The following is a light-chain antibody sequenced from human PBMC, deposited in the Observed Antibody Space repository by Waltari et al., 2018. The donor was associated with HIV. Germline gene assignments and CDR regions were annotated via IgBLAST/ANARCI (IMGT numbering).Light chain of an antibody. Sequence: QLVLTQSPSASASLGASVKLTCTLSDVHSTYGVAWHQQQPGRGPRNLMTVNSYGRHIKGDGLPDRFLGSTSGAERYLTISSLQSEDEGVYYGQTWGPGIGVFGRGTQLTVL. J-gene: IGLJ3*02. CDR2: VNSYGRH. CDR1: DVHSTYG. CDR3: QTWGPGIGV. V-gene: IGLV4-69*02.